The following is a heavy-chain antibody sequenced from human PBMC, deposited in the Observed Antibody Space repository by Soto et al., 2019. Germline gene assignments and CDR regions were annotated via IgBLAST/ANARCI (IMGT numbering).Heavy chain of an antibody. V-gene: IGHV3-72*01. CDR1: GFTFSDHY. Sequence: GSLRLSCAASGFTFSDHYMDWVRQAPGKGLEWVGRTRNKANSYTTEYAASVKGRFTISRDDSKNSLYLQMNSLKTEDTAVYYCAIGYSYGQFDYWGQGTLVTVSS. J-gene: IGHJ4*02. CDR3: AIGYSYGQFDY. CDR2: TRNKANSYTT. D-gene: IGHD5-18*01.